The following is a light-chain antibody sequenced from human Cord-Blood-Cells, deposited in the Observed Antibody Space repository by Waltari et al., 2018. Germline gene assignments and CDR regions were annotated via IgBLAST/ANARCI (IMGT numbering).Light chain of an antibody. CDR1: QSISSW. CDR2: DAS. J-gene: IGKJ1*01. CDR3: QQYNSYSWT. Sequence: DIQMTQSPSPLSASVGERVPITCRASQSISSWLAWYQQKPGKAPKLLIYDASSLESGVPSRFSGSGSGTEFTLTISSLQPDDFATYYCQQYNSYSWTFGQGTKVEIK. V-gene: IGKV1-5*01.